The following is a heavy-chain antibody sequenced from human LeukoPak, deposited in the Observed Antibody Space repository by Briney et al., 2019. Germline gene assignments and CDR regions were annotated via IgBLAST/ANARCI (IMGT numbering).Heavy chain of an antibody. CDR2: IKQDGSEK. CDR3: ARGGWLPDY. V-gene: IGHV3-7*01. J-gene: IGHJ4*02. D-gene: IGHD3-22*01. Sequence: GESLRLSCAASGFTFSRYWMSWVRQAPGKGLEWVANIKQDGSEKYYVDSVKGRFTISRDNAKNSLYLQMNSLRAGDTAVYYCARGGWLPDYWGQGTLVTVSS. CDR1: GFTFSRYW.